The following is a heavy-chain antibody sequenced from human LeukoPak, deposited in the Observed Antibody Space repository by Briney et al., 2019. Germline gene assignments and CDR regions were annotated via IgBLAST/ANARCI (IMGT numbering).Heavy chain of an antibody. CDR2: ITIRGGGETT. V-gene: IGHV3-15*01. J-gene: IGHJ4*02. Sequence: GGSPRLSSAPSVVASSAARTSSVCHAPEKGPEWVGRITIRGGGETTAYAAPVTGRITISRDDSQNTLYLQINGVKIEDTGVYYCAWQTIYDFWRMDYWGLGTLVTVSS. CDR3: AWQTIYDFWRMDY. CDR1: VVASSAAR. D-gene: IGHD3-3*01.